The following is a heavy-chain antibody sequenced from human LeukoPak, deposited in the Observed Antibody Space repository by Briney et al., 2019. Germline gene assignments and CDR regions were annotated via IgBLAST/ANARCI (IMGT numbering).Heavy chain of an antibody. D-gene: IGHD3-3*01. J-gene: IGHJ4*02. Sequence: WASVKVSCKASGYTFTSYGISWVRQAPGQGLEWMGWISAYNGNTNYAQKLQGRVTMTTDTSTSTAYMELRSLRSDDTAVYYCARQKGFWSEKPLDYWGQGTLVTVSS. CDR1: GYTFTSYG. V-gene: IGHV1-18*01. CDR3: ARQKGFWSEKPLDY. CDR2: ISAYNGNT.